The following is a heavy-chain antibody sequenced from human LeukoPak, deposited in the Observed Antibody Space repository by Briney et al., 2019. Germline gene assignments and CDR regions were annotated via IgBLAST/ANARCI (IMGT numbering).Heavy chain of an antibody. D-gene: IGHD6-19*01. Sequence: ASVKVSCKASGYTFTSYDINWVRQATGQGLEWRGWMNPNSGNTGYAQKFQGRVTMARNTSISTAYMELSSLRSEDTAVYYCARGPYIRQWLVRPTVPFDHWGQGTLVTVSS. CDR3: ARGPYIRQWLVRPTVPFDH. V-gene: IGHV1-8*01. J-gene: IGHJ5*02. CDR2: MNPNSGNT. CDR1: GYTFTSYD.